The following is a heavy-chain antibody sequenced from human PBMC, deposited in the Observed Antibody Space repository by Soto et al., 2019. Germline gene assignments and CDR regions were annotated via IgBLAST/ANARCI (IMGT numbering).Heavy chain of an antibody. CDR1: GYTFTSYY. D-gene: IGHD2-2*01. Sequence: ASVKVSCKASGYTFTSYYMHWVRQAPGQGLEWMGIINPSGGSTSYAQKFQGRVTMTRDTSTSTVYMELSSLRSEDTAVYYCARDQPAAMRDYYYYYGMDVWGQGTTVTVSS. J-gene: IGHJ6*02. CDR3: ARDQPAAMRDYYYYYGMDV. V-gene: IGHV1-46*01. CDR2: INPSGGST.